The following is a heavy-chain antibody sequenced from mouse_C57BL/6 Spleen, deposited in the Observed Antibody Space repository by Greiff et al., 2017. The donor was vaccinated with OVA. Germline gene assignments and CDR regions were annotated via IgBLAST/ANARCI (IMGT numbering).Heavy chain of an antibody. J-gene: IGHJ2*01. Sequence: VQLQQPGAELVKPGASVKLSCKASGYTFTSYWMHWVKQRPGQGLEWIGMIHPNSGSTNYNEKFKSKATLTVDKSSSTAYMQLSSLTSEDSAVYYWARGEGGGRWLLPYYGDDWGQGTTLTVSS. CDR3: ARGEGGGRWLLPYYGDD. V-gene: IGHV1-64*01. CDR2: IHPNSGST. D-gene: IGHD2-3*01. CDR1: GYTFTSYW.